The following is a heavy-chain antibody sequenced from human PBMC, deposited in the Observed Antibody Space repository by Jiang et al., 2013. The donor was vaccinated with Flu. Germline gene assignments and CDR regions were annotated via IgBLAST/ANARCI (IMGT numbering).Heavy chain of an antibody. CDR3: ARDSRAGRSRGDLLDY. V-gene: IGHV3-30*03. CDR1: GFAFSTFG. D-gene: IGHD2-21*02. CDR2: ISFDGNTQ. Sequence: QLLESGGGLVQPGGSLRLSCAASGFAFSTFGMHWVRLAPGKGLEWLAGISFDGNTQNYADSVKGRFTISRDSSQNTLYLQMDNLRVDDTAVYLCARDSRAGRSRGDLLDYWGQGTLVTVSS. J-gene: IGHJ4*02.